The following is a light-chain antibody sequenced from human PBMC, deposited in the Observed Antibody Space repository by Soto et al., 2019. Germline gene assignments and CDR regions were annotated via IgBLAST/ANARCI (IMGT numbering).Light chain of an antibody. CDR1: QSVRSNF. J-gene: IGKJ2*01. CDR3: QQYGSSPRT. Sequence: EIVLTQSPGTLSLSPGERATLSCRASQSVRSNFLAWYQQKPGQSPRLLIYGASTRATGIPVRISGSGSGTDFTLTISGLEPEDFAVYYCQQYGSSPRTFGQGTTLEIK. CDR2: GAS. V-gene: IGKV3-20*01.